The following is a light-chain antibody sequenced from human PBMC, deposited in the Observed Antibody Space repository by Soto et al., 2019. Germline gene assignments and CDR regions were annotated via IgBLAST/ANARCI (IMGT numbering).Light chain of an antibody. J-gene: IGLJ1*01. CDR3: CSYAGSSTYV. Sequence: QSALTQPASVSGSPGQSSTISCTGTSSDVGSYNLVSWYQQHPGKAPKLMIYEVSKRPSGVSNRFSGSKSGNTASLTISGLQAEDETDYYCCSYAGSSTYVFGTGTNLTVL. CDR1: SSDVGSYNL. V-gene: IGLV2-23*02. CDR2: EVS.